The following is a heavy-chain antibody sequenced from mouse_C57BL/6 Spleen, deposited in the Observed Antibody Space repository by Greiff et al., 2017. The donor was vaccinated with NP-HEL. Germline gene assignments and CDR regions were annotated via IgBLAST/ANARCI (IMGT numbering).Heavy chain of an antibody. V-gene: IGHV1-36*01. D-gene: IGHD4-1*01. Sequence: VQLQQSGPVLVKPGASVKISCKASGYTFTDYYMHWVKQSPGKSLEWIGHVYPFNGGTNYNQKFKGKATLTVDTSSSTAYMELNSLTSEDSAVYCGARSGANWDLAYWGKGTMVTVSA. CDR3: ARSGANWDLAY. J-gene: IGHJ3*01. CDR2: VYPFNGGT. CDR1: GYTFTDYY.